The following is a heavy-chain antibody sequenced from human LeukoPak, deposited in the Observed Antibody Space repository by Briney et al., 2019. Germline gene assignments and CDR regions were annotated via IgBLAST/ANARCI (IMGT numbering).Heavy chain of an antibody. D-gene: IGHD3-9*01. CDR3: VKGDNNILTGYYNSFDY. J-gene: IGHJ4*02. CDR2: ISASGIST. CDR1: GFTFSNYA. V-gene: IGHV3-23*01. Sequence: AGGSLRLSCAASGFTFSNYAMTWVRQAPGKGLEWVSTISASGISTYYADSVKGRFTISRDNSRNTLYLQMNSLRVEDTALYYCVKGDNNILTGYYNSFDYWGQGTLVTVSS.